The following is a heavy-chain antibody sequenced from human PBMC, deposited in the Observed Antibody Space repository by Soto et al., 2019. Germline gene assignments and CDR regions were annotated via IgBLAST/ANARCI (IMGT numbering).Heavy chain of an antibody. J-gene: IGHJ3*02. V-gene: IGHV3-21*01. CDR2: ISSSSSYI. D-gene: IGHD2-21*02. Sequence: GGSLRLSCAASGFTFSSYSMNWVRQAPGKGLEWVSSISSSSSYIYYADSVKGRFTISRDNAKNSLKLSSVTAADTAVYYCARGRRGRLNDAFDTWGQGTMVTV. CDR1: GFTFSSYS. CDR3: ARGRRGRLNDAFDT.